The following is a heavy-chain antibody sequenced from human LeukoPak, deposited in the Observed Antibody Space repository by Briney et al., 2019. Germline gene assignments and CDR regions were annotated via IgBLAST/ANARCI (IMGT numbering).Heavy chain of an antibody. J-gene: IGHJ4*02. Sequence: PRGSPRLSCEDSGFTPRSYEITWVPQAPGPGLKGFSCISRNSRYIYYAASMRGRFTISRDNAKNSLYLQMNSLNPEDTAVYYCARVAEAAAFDSWGQGTLVTVSS. D-gene: IGHD6-13*01. CDR1: GFTPRSYE. CDR3: ARVAEAAAFDS. CDR2: ISRNSRYI. V-gene: IGHV3-21*06.